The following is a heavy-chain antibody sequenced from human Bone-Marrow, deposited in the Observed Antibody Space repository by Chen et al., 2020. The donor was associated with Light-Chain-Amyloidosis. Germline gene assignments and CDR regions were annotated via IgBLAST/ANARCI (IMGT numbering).Heavy chain of an antibody. J-gene: IGHJ3*02. CDR1: GFSVTVYH. Sequence: QLVESGGDLIQPGGSLRLSCAASGFSVTVYHMNWVRQAPGKGLAWVSLMYNSGSTYYTDSVKGRFIISGDTSRNTLNLKMHNLRDEDTAVYYCATWSQRIGAFDIWGQGTTVTVSS. D-gene: IGHD2-15*01. CDR2: MYNSGST. V-gene: IGHV3-53*01. CDR3: ATWSQRIGAFDI.